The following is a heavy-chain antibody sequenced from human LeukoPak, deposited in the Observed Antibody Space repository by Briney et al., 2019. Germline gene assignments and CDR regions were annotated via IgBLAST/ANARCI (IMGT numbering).Heavy chain of an antibody. CDR3: ERDRARSLDFWSGYFHKGYYYYYMDV. D-gene: IGHD3-3*01. CDR2: ISAYNGNT. Sequence: GASVKVSCKASGYTFTSYGISWVRQAPGQGLEWMGWISAYNGNTNYAQKLQGRVTMTTDTSTSTAYMELRSLRSDDTAVYYCERDRARSLDFWSGYFHKGYYYYYMDVWGKGTTVTVSS. V-gene: IGHV1-18*01. J-gene: IGHJ6*03. CDR1: GYTFTSYG.